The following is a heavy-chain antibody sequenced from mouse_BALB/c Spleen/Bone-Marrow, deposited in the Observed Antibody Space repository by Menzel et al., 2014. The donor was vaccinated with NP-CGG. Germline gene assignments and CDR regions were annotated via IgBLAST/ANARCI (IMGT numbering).Heavy chain of an antibody. V-gene: IGHV1-69*01. CDR3: ARSDCRYDPLAN. D-gene: IGHD2-14*01. Sequence: QVQLQQSGAELVMPGASVKMSCKASGYTFTDYWMHWVKQRPGQGLEWIGAIDTSDSYISYNQKFKGKATLTVDESSSTAYMQFSSLTSEDSAVYHCARSDCRYDPLANWGQGTLVTVSA. J-gene: IGHJ3*01. CDR1: GYTFTDYW. CDR2: IDTSDSYI.